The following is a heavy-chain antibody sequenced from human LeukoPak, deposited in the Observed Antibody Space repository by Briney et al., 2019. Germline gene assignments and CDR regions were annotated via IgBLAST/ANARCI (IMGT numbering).Heavy chain of an antibody. D-gene: IGHD5-12*01. Sequence: GAAVKVSFKASGYTFTGYYMHWVRQAPGQGLEWMGWINPNSGDTNYVQKFQGRVTMTRDTSINTAYMELSRLRTDDTAVYYCAKNPYEYYFDYWGQGTLVTVSS. CDR3: AKNPYEYYFDY. J-gene: IGHJ4*02. V-gene: IGHV1-2*02. CDR1: GYTFTGYY. CDR2: INPNSGDT.